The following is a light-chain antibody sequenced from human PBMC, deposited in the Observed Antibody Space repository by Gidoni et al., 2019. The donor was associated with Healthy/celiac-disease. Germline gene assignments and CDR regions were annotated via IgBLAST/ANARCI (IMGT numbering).Light chain of an antibody. CDR2: WAS. J-gene: IGKJ3*01. CDR1: QSVLYSSNNKNY. Sequence: DIVMTQSPDSLAVSLGERATINCKSSQSVLYSSNNKNYLAWYQQKPGQPPKLLIYWASTRESGVPDRFSGSGSGTDFTLTISSLQAEDVAVYYCQQGFTFXPXTKVDIK. V-gene: IGKV4-1*01. CDR3: QQGFT.